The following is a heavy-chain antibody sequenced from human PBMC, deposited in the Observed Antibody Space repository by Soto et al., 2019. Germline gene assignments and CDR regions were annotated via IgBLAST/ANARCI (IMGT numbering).Heavy chain of an antibody. V-gene: IGHV4-59*01. CDR1: GGSTSSYY. Sequence: SETLSLTCTVSGGSTSSYYWNWLRQPPGKELEWIAYVYHSGATDYNPSLKSRVTLSVDTSNNQFSLKLNSVTAADTAVYYCAKWPTDYNAFDAWGQGIKVTVSS. CDR3: AKWPTDYNAFDA. CDR2: VYHSGAT. J-gene: IGHJ3*01. D-gene: IGHD4-4*01.